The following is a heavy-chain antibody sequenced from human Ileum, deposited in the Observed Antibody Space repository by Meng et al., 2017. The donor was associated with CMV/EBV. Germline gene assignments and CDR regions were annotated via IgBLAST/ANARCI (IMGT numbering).Heavy chain of an antibody. J-gene: IGHJ5*02. V-gene: IGHV4-39*01. CDR1: GGSVTRSTYY. CDR2: IYYTRST. D-gene: IGHD3-22*01. Sequence: SETLSLTCSVSGGSVTRSTYYWAWIRQSPGKGLEWIGSIYYTRSTYYNPSLKTRVTMSLDTSKNQFSLNLNSLTAADTAVYCCVTTCYDSRRWFDPWGQGALVTVSS. CDR3: VTTCYDSRRWFDP.